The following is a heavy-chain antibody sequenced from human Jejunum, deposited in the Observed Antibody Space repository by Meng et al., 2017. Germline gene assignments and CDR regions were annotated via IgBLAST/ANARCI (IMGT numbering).Heavy chain of an antibody. CDR1: GFTFSNCA. J-gene: IGHJ6*02. CDR2: RSGSGAGT. CDR3: VKGLGYDSSGLCYDGMDV. V-gene: IGHV3-23*01. Sequence: GESLKISCAASGFTFSNCAMNWVRQAPGRGLAWVSGRSGSGAGTYYAESVKGRYTISRDNSKNTLSLQRNSLRADDTAVYYGVKGLGYDSSGLCYDGMDVWGQGTMVTVSS. D-gene: IGHD3-22*01.